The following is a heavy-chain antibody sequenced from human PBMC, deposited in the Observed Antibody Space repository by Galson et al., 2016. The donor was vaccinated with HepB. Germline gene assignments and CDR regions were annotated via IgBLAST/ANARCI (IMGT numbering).Heavy chain of an antibody. CDR2: IHSADTGGTT. CDR3: ARAYDFWSGRYYYAMDV. CDR1: GFTVSRNY. Sequence: SLRLSCAASGFTVSRNYMTWVRQAPGKGLEWVSVIHSADTGGTTYYADSVKGRFTISRHSSKNTLYLQMNSLRHEDTAVYYCARAYDFWSGRYYYAMDVWGQGTTVTVS. D-gene: IGHD3-3*01. V-gene: IGHV3-53*04. J-gene: IGHJ6*02.